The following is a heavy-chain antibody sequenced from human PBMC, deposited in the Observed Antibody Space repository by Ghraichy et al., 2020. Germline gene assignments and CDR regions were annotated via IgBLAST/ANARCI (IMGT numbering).Heavy chain of an antibody. J-gene: IGHJ5*02. CDR3: ARVGETYLDSSGYFRP. V-gene: IGHV1-8*01. CDR2: MNPNSGDT. Sequence: ASVKVSCKASGYTFTSYDVSWVRQASGQGLEWMGWMNPNSGDTGYAQKFQGRVTMTRDISISTAYMELSSLRSDDTAVYYCARVGETYLDSSGYFRPWGQGTLVNVSS. D-gene: IGHD3-22*01. CDR1: GYTFTSYD.